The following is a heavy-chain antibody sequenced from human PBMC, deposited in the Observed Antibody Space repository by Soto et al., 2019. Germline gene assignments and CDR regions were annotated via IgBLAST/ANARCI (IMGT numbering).Heavy chain of an antibody. D-gene: IGHD2-15*01. CDR1: GGSISSGGYS. CDR2: ISYSGSA. V-gene: IGHV4-30-2*05. CDR3: ATMGTPATGLYYFDY. J-gene: IGHJ4*02. Sequence: SDTLSLTCAVSGGSISSGGYSRSWIRQPPGKGLEWIGFISYSGSAYYNPSLKSRVTISVDTSKNQFSLNLSFVTAADTAVYYCATMGTPATGLYYFDYWGQGTLVTVSS.